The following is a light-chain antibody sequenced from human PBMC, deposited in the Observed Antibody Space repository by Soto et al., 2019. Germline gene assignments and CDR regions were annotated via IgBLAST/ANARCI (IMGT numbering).Light chain of an antibody. V-gene: IGKV1-9*01. CDR1: QDISNY. CDR2: AAS. Sequence: DSQLTQSPSFLSASVGDRVTITCRASQDISNYLVWYQQKPGKAPKPLIYAASTLQSGVPSRFSGSGSGTEFTLTISSLQPEDFATYYCQQLNSYPLTFGPGTKVDI. J-gene: IGKJ3*01. CDR3: QQLNSYPLT.